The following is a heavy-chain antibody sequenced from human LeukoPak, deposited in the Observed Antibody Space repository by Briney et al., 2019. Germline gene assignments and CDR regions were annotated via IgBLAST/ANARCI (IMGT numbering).Heavy chain of an antibody. V-gene: IGHV3-23*01. CDR2: ISGSGGST. CDR1: GFTFSSYA. Sequence: GGSLRLSCAASGFTFSSYAMSWVRQAPGKGLEWVSAISGSGGSTYYADSVKGRFTISRDNSKNALYLQMNSLRAEDTAVYYCAKHRLKWEPLREPRYYFDYWGQGTLVTVSS. D-gene: IGHD1-26*01. CDR3: AKHRLKWEPLREPRYYFDY. J-gene: IGHJ4*02.